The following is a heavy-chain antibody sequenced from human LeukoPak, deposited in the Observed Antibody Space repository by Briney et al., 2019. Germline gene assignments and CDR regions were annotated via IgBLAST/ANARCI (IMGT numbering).Heavy chain of an antibody. V-gene: IGHV4-59*01. D-gene: IGHD1-1*01. CDR3: ASTNSDTFDI. J-gene: IGHJ3*02. Sequence: PSETLSLTCTASGGSISSYYWSWIRQPPGKGLEWTGYIYYSGSTNYNPSLKSRVTISVDTSKNQFSLKLTSVTAADTAVYYCASTNSDTFDIWGLGKLVTVSS. CDR2: IYYSGST. CDR1: GGSISSYY.